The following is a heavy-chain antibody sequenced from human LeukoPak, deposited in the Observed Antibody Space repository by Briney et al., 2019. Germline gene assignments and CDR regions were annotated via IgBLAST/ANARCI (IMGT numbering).Heavy chain of an antibody. J-gene: IGHJ1*01. D-gene: IGHD3-16*01. V-gene: IGHV3-23*01. Sequence: GGSLRLSCAASGFTFSHYAMNWVRQAPGKGLEWVSGISPSGGITYYTDSVKGRFTISRDNSKNTVSLQMNSLRGDDTAVYYCAKDDAWGRYKDWGQGTLVTVSS. CDR2: ISPSGGIT. CDR3: AKDDAWGRYKD. CDR1: GFTFSHYA.